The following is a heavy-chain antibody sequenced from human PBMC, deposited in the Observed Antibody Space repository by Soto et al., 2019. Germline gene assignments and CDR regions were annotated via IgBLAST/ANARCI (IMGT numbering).Heavy chain of an antibody. CDR3: ARRGGSSPFDY. D-gene: IGHD1-26*01. CDR2: IYYSGST. V-gene: IGHV4-39*01. CDR1: GGSISSSSYY. Sequence: SETLSLTCTVPGGSISSSSYYWGWIRQSPGKGLEWIGNIYYSGSTYYNPSLKSRVTISVDTSRNQFSLKLRSVTAADTAVYYCARRGGSSPFDYWGQGTLVTVS. J-gene: IGHJ4*02.